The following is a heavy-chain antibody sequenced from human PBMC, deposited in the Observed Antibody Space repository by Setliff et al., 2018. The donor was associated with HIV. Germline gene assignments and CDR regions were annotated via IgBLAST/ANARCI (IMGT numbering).Heavy chain of an antibody. J-gene: IGHJ4*02. D-gene: IGHD1-26*01. Sequence: GGSLSLSCAASGFTFSSYAMHWVRQAPGKGLEWVAVISYDGSNKYYADSVKGRFTISRDNSKNTLYLQMNSLRAEDTAVYYCARDGSGSFGYYFDYWGQGTLVTVSS. V-gene: IGHV3-30-3*01. CDR2: ISYDGSNK. CDR3: ARDGSGSFGYYFDY. CDR1: GFTFSSYA.